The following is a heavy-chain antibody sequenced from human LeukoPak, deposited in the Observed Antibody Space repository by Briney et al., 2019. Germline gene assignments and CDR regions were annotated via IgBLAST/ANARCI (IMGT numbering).Heavy chain of an antibody. D-gene: IGHD1-26*01. V-gene: IGHV3-23*01. CDR1: GFTFSSYA. CDR3: AKDRTVGASYWYFDL. CDR2: LSDSGGST. J-gene: IGHJ2*01. Sequence: GGSLRLSCAASGFTFSSYAMSWVRQAPGKGLEWVSALSDSGGSTYYADSVKGRFTISRDSSKNTLFLHMNTLRAEDTAIYYCAKDRTVGASYWYFDLWGRGTLVTVSS.